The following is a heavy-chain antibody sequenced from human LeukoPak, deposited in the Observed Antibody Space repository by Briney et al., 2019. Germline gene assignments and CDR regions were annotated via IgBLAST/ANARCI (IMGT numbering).Heavy chain of an antibody. D-gene: IGHD6-13*01. V-gene: IGHV3-48*03. CDR2: ISSSGSTI. CDR3: ATDGGPAYISSWYLY. Sequence: GGSLRLSCAASGFTFSSYEMNWVRQAPGKGLEWVSYISSSGSTIYYADSVKGRFTISRDNAKNSLYLQMNSLRAEDTAVYYCATDGGPAYISSWYLYWGQGSLVTVSS. J-gene: IGHJ4*02. CDR1: GFTFSSYE.